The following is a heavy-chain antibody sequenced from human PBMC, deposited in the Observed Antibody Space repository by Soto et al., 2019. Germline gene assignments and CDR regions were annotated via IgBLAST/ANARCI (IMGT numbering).Heavy chain of an antibody. V-gene: IGHV3-30*18. J-gene: IGHJ4*02. CDR1: GFTFSSHG. D-gene: IGHD5-12*01. CDR2: MSFDGSNI. Sequence: PGGSLRLSCAASGFTFSSHGMHWVRQAPGKGLEWVAVMSFDGSNIYYADSVKGRFTISRDNSKNTLYLQMNSLRAEDTAVYYCVNSESVYVPHFDYWGQGTLVTVSS. CDR3: VNSESVYVPHFDY.